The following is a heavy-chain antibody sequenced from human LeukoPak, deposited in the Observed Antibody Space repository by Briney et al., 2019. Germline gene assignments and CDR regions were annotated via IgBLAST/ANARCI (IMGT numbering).Heavy chain of an antibody. Sequence: GASVKVSCKASGYTFTSYGISWVRQAPGQGLEWMGWISAYNGNTNYAQKFQERVTITRDMSTSTAYMELSSLRSEDTAVYYCAASYGSGSFDYWGQGTLVTVSS. D-gene: IGHD3-10*01. CDR1: GYTFTSYG. J-gene: IGHJ4*02. V-gene: IGHV1-18*01. CDR2: ISAYNGNT. CDR3: AASYGSGSFDY.